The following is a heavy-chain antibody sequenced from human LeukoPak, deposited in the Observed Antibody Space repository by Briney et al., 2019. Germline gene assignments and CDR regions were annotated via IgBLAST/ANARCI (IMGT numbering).Heavy chain of an antibody. Sequence: PGGSLRLSCAASGFTVSSNYMSWVRQAPWKGLEWVSVIYSGGSTYYADSVKGRFTISGDNSKNTLYLQMNSLRAEDTAVYYCARESSRIQLDWYFDLWGRGTLVTVSS. J-gene: IGHJ2*01. V-gene: IGHV3-53*01. CDR2: IYSGGST. CDR1: GFTVSSNY. CDR3: ARESSRIQLDWYFDL. D-gene: IGHD5-18*01.